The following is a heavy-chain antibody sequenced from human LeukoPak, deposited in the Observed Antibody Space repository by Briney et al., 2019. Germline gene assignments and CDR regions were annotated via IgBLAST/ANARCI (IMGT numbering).Heavy chain of an antibody. CDR2: ISVNNGDT. CDR3: AREGYTSGFPFDI. Sequence: ASVKVSCKASGYSFISYGISWVRQAPGQGLEWMGWISVNNGDTNFAQKLQGRVTMTTDTSTGTAYMELRSLRSDDTAVYYCAREGYTSGFPFDIWGQGTMVTVSS. CDR1: GYSFISYG. J-gene: IGHJ3*02. D-gene: IGHD6-19*01. V-gene: IGHV1-18*01.